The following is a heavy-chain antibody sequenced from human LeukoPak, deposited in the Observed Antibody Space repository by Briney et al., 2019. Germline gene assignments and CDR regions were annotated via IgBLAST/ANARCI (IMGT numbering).Heavy chain of an antibody. J-gene: IGHJ5*02. D-gene: IGHD3-9*01. Sequence: ASVKVSCKASGYTFTSYDINWVRQATGQGLEWMGWMNPNSGNTGYAQKFQGRVTMTRNTSISTAYMELSSLRSEDTAVYYCAARSKILTGYYPWGQGTLVTVSS. CDR3: AARSKILTGYYP. CDR2: MNPNSGNT. CDR1: GYTFTSYD. V-gene: IGHV1-8*01.